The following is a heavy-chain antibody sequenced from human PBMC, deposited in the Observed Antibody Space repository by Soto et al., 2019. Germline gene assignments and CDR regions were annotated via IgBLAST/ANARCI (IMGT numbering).Heavy chain of an antibody. D-gene: IGHD3-22*01. Sequence: QVQLVQSGAEVKKPGSSVKVSCKDSGGTFSSYAISWVRQAPGQGLEWMGGIIPIFGTANYAQKFQGRVTITADESTSTAYMELSSLRSEDTAVYYCARVRDSSGYYRFYFDYWGQGTLVTVSS. CDR2: IIPIFGTA. CDR1: GGTFSSYA. J-gene: IGHJ4*02. V-gene: IGHV1-69*01. CDR3: ARVRDSSGYYRFYFDY.